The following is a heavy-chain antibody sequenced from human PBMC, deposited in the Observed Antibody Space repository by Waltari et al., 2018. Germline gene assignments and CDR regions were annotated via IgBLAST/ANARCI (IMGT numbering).Heavy chain of an antibody. CDR2: ISSSGSTI. Sequence: VQLVEAGGGLVQPGGALRLSCAAFGFSLRSYGMNWVRQAPGRGLEWVSYISSSGSTIYYADSVKGRFTISRDSAKNSLYLQMNSLRDEDTAVYYCARVVARDWGQGTLVTVSS. J-gene: IGHJ4*02. V-gene: IGHV3-48*02. CDR3: ARVVARD. CDR1: GFSLRSYG.